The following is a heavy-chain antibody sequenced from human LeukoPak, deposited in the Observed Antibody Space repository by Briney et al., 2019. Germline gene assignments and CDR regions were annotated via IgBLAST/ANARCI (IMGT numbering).Heavy chain of an antibody. CDR2: IKQDGSEK. V-gene: IGHV3-7*03. CDR1: GFTFSSYS. Sequence: GSLRLSCAASGFTFSSYSMNWVRHAPGKGLEWVANIKQDGSEKYYVDSVKGRFTISRDNAKKSLYLQMNSLRAEDTAVYYCAKPLYYGSYYFDYWGQGTLVTVSS. D-gene: IGHD3-10*01. CDR3: AKPLYYGSYYFDY. J-gene: IGHJ4*02.